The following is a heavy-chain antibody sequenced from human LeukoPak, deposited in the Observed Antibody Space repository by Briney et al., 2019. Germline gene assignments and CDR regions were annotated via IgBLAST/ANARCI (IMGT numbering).Heavy chain of an antibody. Sequence: ASVKVSCKASGYTFTSYAMHWVRQAPGQRLEWMGWINAGNGNTKYSQEFQGRVTITRDTSASTAYMELSSLRSEDMAVYYCARDRTIFDYGDGYFDYWGQGTLVTVSS. D-gene: IGHD4-17*01. J-gene: IGHJ4*02. CDR2: INAGNGNT. CDR1: GYTFTSYA. V-gene: IGHV1-3*03. CDR3: ARDRTIFDYGDGYFDY.